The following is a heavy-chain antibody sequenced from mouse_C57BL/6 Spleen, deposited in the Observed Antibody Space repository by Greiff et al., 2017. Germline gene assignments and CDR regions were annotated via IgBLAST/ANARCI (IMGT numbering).Heavy chain of an antibody. D-gene: IGHD3-2*02. Sequence: VQLQQPGTELVKPGASVTLSCKASGYTFTSYWMHWVKQRPGQGLEWIGNINPSNGGTNYNEKFKSKATLTVDKSSSTAYMQLSSLTSEDSAVYYGAKDATAQATWFADWGQGTLVTVSA. CDR2: INPSNGGT. CDR3: AKDATAQATWFAD. J-gene: IGHJ3*01. CDR1: GYTFTSYW. V-gene: IGHV1-53*01.